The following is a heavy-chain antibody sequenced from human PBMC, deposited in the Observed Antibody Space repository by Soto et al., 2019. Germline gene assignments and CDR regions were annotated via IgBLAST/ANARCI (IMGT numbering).Heavy chain of an antibody. CDR1: GFTFSNYA. Sequence: EVQLLESGGGLVQPGRSLRLSCAASGFTFSNYAMNWVRQAPGKGLEWVAAISGSGCSTYYANSVKGRCTISRDNSNKTLYLQINSLRAEDTGVYYGAKAGCGIQPWTPPDYWGQGTLVTVSS. CDR2: ISGSGCST. V-gene: IGHV3-23*01. D-gene: IGHD1-26*01. J-gene: IGHJ4*02. CDR3: AKAGCGIQPWTPPDY.